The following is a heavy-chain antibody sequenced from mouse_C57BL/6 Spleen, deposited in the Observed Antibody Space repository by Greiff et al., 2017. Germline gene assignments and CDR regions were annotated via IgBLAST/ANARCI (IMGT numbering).Heavy chain of an antibody. J-gene: IGHJ2*01. CDR1: GFTFSSYA. CDR2: ISDGGSYT. CDR3: ARDRGTTVVNYFDY. Sequence: EVQRVESGGGLVKPGGSLKLSCAASGFTFSSYAMSWVRQTPEKRLEWVATISDGGSYTYYPDNVKGRFTISRDNAKNNLYLQMSHLKSEDTAMYYWARDRGTTVVNYFDYWGQGTTLTVSS. V-gene: IGHV5-4*01. D-gene: IGHD1-1*01.